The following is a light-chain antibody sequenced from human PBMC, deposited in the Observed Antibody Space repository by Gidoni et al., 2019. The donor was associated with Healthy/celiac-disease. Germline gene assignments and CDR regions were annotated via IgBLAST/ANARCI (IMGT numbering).Light chain of an antibody. CDR3: QQYNNWPRT. Sequence: EIVMTQSPAPLSVSPGERATLSCRASQSVSSNLAWYQQKPGQAPRLLIYGASTSATGIPARFSGSGSGTEFTLTISSLQSEDFAVYYCQQYNNWPRTFGPGTKVDIK. CDR1: QSVSSN. J-gene: IGKJ3*01. CDR2: GAS. V-gene: IGKV3-15*01.